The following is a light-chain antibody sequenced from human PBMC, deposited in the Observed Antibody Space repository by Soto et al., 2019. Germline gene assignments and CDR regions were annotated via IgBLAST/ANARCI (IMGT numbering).Light chain of an antibody. J-gene: IGLJ1*01. Sequence: QYALTQPPSASGSPGQSVAISCTGTSSDIGGYNFVSWYQPHPGKAPKLMIYDVTKRPSGVPDRFSGSKSGNTATLIVSWLQAKNEADYYCSSHGGSNNPYVFGPGTKLTV. V-gene: IGLV2-8*01. CDR1: SSDIGGYNF. CDR2: DVT. CDR3: SSHGGSNNPYV.